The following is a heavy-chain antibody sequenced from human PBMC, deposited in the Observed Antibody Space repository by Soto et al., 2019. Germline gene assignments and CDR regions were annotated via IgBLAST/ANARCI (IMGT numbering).Heavy chain of an antibody. Sequence: QVQLVESGGGVVQPGRSLRLSCAASGFTFSSYGMHWVRQAPGKGLEWVAVISYDGSNKYYADSVKGRFTISRDNSKNTLYLQMKRLRAEDTAVYYCAKDQRLRYFDRGFDYWGQGTLVTVSS. J-gene: IGHJ4*02. V-gene: IGHV3-30*18. CDR1: GFTFSSYG. D-gene: IGHD3-9*01. CDR3: AKDQRLRYFDRGFDY. CDR2: ISYDGSNK.